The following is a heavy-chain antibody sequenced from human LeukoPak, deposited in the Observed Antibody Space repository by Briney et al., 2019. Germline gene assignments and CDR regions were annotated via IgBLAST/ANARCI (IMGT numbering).Heavy chain of an antibody. CDR3: ASARGSSWYDFDY. J-gene: IGHJ4*02. Sequence: GGSLRLSCAASGFTFSNYWVHWVRQAPGKGLVWVSRINPDGSTINYADSVKGRFTISRDNAKNTLYLQMNSLRADDTAVYYCASARGSSWYDFDYWGQGTLVTVSS. CDR1: GFTFSNYW. D-gene: IGHD6-13*01. V-gene: IGHV3-74*01. CDR2: INPDGSTI.